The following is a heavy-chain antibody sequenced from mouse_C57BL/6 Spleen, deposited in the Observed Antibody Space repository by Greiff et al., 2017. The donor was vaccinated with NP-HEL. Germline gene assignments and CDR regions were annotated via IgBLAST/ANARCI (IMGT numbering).Heavy chain of an antibody. CDR1: GYTFTDYE. V-gene: IGHV1-15*01. J-gene: IGHJ1*03. CDR3: TRGGYGSSLRYFDV. Sequence: VQLQQSGAELVRPGASVTLSCKASGYTFTDYEMHWVKQTPVHGLEWIGAIDPETGGTAYNQKFKGKAILTADKSSSTAYMELRSLTSEDSAVYYCTRGGYGSSLRYFDVWGTGTTVTVSS. D-gene: IGHD1-1*01. CDR2: IDPETGGT.